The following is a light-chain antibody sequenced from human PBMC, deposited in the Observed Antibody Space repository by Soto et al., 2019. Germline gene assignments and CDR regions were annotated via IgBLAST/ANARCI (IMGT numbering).Light chain of an antibody. V-gene: IGKV3-15*01. CDR2: GAV. J-gene: IGKJ2*01. Sequence: EIVMTQSPVTLSVSPGERATLSCRASQSVGCDLAWYQQIPGQAPRLLIYGAVTRATGVAARFSGGGSGTEFTLTVDSLQSEDLAIYYCQQYYAWPRTFGQGTKLEI. CDR1: QSVGCD. CDR3: QQYYAWPRT.